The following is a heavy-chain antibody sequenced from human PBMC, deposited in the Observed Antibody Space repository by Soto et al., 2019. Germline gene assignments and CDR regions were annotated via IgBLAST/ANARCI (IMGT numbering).Heavy chain of an antibody. CDR2: IWDDGIKK. CDR1: GFTFSHSG. Sequence: QVQLVESGGGVVQPGRSLRLSCAASGFTFSHSGMHWVRQAPGKGLEWVAVIWDDGIKKFYPDSVRGRFTISRDNSENTLFLQMNSLTAEDTAIYYCVRGGNVAGAFDIWGQGTMVTVSS. CDR3: VRGGNVAGAFDI. D-gene: IGHD3-16*01. J-gene: IGHJ3*02. V-gene: IGHV3-33*01.